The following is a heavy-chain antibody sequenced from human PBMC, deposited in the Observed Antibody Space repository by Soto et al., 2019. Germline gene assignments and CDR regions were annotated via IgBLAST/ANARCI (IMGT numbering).Heavy chain of an antibody. CDR3: ARNNHPFIVRGRGPYY. V-gene: IGHV3-30-3*01. Sequence: QVQLVESGGGVVQPGRSLRLSCAASGFTFSSYAMHWVRQAPGKGLEWVAVISYDGSNKYYADSVKGRFTISRDKSKNTLYLQMNSLRAEDTDVYYCARNNHPFIVRGRGPYYWGQGTLVTVSS. CDR2: ISYDGSNK. J-gene: IGHJ4*02. CDR1: GFTFSSYA. D-gene: IGHD3-10*01.